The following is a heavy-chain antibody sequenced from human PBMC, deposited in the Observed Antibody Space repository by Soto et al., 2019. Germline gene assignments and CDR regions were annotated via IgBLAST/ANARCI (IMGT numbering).Heavy chain of an antibody. D-gene: IGHD1-26*01. J-gene: IGHJ4*02. Sequence: EVQLVESGGGLVKDGGSLRLSCAVSGITFSNAWMAWVRQAPGKGLEWVGRIQKKADGGATEYAASVKGRLSISRDDSKNTLYRQMDSLKTEDSAVYYCTIMGLGTFQYWGQGTLLTVSS. V-gene: IGHV3-15*01. CDR1: GITFSNAW. CDR3: TIMGLGTFQY. CDR2: IQKKADGGAT.